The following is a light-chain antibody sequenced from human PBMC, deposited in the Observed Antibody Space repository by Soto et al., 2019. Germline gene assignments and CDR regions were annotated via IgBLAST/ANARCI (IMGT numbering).Light chain of an antibody. V-gene: IGKV1-17*01. CDR3: QQYSSHAT. CDR1: QGIRND. CDR2: AAS. J-gene: IGKJ1*01. Sequence: DIQMTPSPSSLSASVGDRVTITCRASQGIRNDLGWYQQKPGKAPKRLIYAASSLQSGVPSRFSGSVSGTDFTLTITCLQSEDYATYYCQQYSSHATFGQGTKVDI.